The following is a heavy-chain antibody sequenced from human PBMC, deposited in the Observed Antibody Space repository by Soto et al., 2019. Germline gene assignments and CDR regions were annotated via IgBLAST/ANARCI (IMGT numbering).Heavy chain of an antibody. CDR1: GGSISSYY. CDR2: IYYSGST. Sequence: SETLSLTCTVSGGSISSYYWSWIRQPPGKGLEWIGYIYYSGSTNYNPSLKSRVTISVDTSKNQFSLKLSSVTAADTAVYYCAVYYYGSGSYYRVEDYYYYGMDVWGQGTTVTVSS. CDR3: AVYYYGSGSYYRVEDYYYYGMDV. D-gene: IGHD3-10*01. V-gene: IGHV4-59*01. J-gene: IGHJ6*02.